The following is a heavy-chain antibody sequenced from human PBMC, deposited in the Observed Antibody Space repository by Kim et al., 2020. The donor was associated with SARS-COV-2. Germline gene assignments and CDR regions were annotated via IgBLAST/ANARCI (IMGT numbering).Heavy chain of an antibody. CDR1: GFTFSDYF. D-gene: IGHD5-12*01. V-gene: IGHV3-11*03. Sequence: GGSLRLSCVASGFTFSDYFMSWIRQAPGEGLEWVSYISSRSTYTNYVGSVKGRFTISRDDAKNSLYLQMDNLTAEDTAVYYCARHRAYSDYEQDYWGQGTLVAVSA. CDR3: ARHRAYSDYEQDY. CDR2: ISSRSTYT. J-gene: IGHJ4*02.